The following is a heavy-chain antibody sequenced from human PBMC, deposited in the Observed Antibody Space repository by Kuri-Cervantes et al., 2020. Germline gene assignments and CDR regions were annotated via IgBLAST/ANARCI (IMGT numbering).Heavy chain of an antibody. J-gene: IGHJ4*02. V-gene: IGHV3-7*01. D-gene: IGHD4-17*01. CDR1: GFTFSSYW. CDR3: ARSNDYGDSFDY. CDR2: IKQDGSEK. Sequence: GEALVISFAASGFTFSSYWMSRVRQAPGKGLEWVANIKQDGSEKYYVDSVKGRFTISRDNAKNSLYLQMNSLRAEDTAVYYCARSNDYGDSFDYWGQGTLVTVSS.